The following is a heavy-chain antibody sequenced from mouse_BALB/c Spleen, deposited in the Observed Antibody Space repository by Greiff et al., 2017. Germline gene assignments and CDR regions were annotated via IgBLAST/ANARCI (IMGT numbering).Heavy chain of an antibody. V-gene: IGHV5-9-3*01. J-gene: IGHJ2*01. D-gene: IGHD1-1*01. CDR2: ISSGGSYT. CDR1: GFTFSSYA. CDR3: ARGTTVVVYFDY. Sequence: EVKLVESGGGLVKPGGSLKLSCAASGFTFSSYAMSWVRQTPEKRLEWVATISSGGSYTYYPDSVKGRFTISRDNAKNTLYLQMSSLRSEDTAMYYCARGTTVVVYFDYWGQGTTLTVSS.